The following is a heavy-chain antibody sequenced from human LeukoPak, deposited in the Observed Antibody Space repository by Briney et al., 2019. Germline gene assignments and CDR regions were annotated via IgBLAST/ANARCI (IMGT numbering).Heavy chain of an antibody. CDR3: AKEGWIQLWLNGFLDY. V-gene: IGHV3-30*04. J-gene: IGHJ4*02. CDR2: MSYDGTNK. Sequence: PGGSLRLSCAASGFNFSTYPMHWVRQAPGKGLEWLAVMSYDGTNKYYADSVKGRFTISRDNSKNTLYLQMDSLRAEDTAVYYCAKEGWIQLWLNGFLDYWGQGTLVTVSS. D-gene: IGHD5-18*01. CDR1: GFNFSTYP.